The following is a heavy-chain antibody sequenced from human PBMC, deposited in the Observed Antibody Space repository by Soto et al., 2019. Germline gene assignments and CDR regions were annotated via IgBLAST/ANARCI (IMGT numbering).Heavy chain of an antibody. V-gene: IGHV3-23*01. D-gene: IGHD3-3*01. Sequence: GGSLRLSCAASGFTFSSYAMSWVRQAPGKGLEWVSAISGSGGSTYYADSVKGRFTISRDNSKNTLYLQMNSLRAEDTAVYYCAKDLYYDFWSGYSAFDPWGQGTLVTVSS. J-gene: IGHJ5*02. CDR3: AKDLYYDFWSGYSAFDP. CDR1: GFTFSSYA. CDR2: ISGSGGST.